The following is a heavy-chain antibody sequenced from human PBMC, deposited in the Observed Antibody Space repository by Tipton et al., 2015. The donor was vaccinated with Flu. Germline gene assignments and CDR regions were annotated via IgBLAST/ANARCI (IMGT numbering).Heavy chain of an antibody. Sequence: TLSLTCTVSGGSISSYYWSWIRQPPGKGLEWIGYIYYSGSTNYNPSLKSRVTISVDTSKNQFSLKLSSVTAADTAVYYFARGAVAGTLDYWGQGTLVTVSS. V-gene: IGHV4-59*01. D-gene: IGHD6-19*01. CDR2: IYYSGST. J-gene: IGHJ4*02. CDR3: ARGAVAGTLDY. CDR1: GGSISSYY.